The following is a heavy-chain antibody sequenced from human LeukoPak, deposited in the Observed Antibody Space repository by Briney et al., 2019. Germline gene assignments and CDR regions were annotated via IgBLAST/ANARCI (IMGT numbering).Heavy chain of an antibody. CDR3: ARGGSGYSYGYPNYYYYGMDV. V-gene: IGHV4-34*01. J-gene: IGHJ6*02. Sequence: SETLSLTCVVYGGSFSGYYWSWIRQPPGKGLEWIGEINHSGSTNYNPSLKSRVTISVDTSKNQFSLKLSSVTAADTAVYFCARGGSGYSYGYPNYYYYGMDVWGQGTTVTVSS. CDR2: INHSGST. CDR1: GGSFSGYY. D-gene: IGHD5-18*01.